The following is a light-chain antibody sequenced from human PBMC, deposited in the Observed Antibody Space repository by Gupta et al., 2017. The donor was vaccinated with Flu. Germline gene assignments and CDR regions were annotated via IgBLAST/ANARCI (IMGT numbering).Light chain of an antibody. CDR1: QGISTH. CDR3: QQQNIYPRT. V-gene: IGKV1-9*01. J-gene: IGKJ1*01. Sequence: PSFLSASVGDRVTITCRASQGISTHVTWYQKKPGKAPKLLMYDASILQSGVPSRFSGSGSETEFTLTISSLQPEDFATYYCQQQNIYPRTFGQGTKVEIK. CDR2: DAS.